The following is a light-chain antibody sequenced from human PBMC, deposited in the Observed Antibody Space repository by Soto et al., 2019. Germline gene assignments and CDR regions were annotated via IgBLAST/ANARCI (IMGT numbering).Light chain of an antibody. CDR1: SSDVGSYNL. J-gene: IGLJ3*02. CDR3: CSYTSSSIRV. Sequence: QSALTQPASVSGSPGQSITISCTGTSSDVGSYNLVSWYQQHPGKAPKLMIYEVSKRPSGVSNRFSGSKSGNTASLTISGLQADDEADYYCCSYTSSSIRVFGGGTKLTVL. V-gene: IGLV2-14*02. CDR2: EVS.